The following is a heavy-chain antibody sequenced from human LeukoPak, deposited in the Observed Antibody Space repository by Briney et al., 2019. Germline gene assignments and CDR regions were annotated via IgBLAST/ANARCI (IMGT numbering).Heavy chain of an antibody. D-gene: IGHD3-10*01. J-gene: IGHJ4*02. CDR3: AKDYAYCYGSGIGGFDY. CDR1: GFTFSSYA. CDR2: ISGSGAST. Sequence: PGGSLRLSCAASGFTFSSYAMSWVRQAPGKGLEWVSAISGSGASTYYADSVKGRFTISRDKSNNTLYLQMNSLRAEDTAVYYCAKDYAYCYGSGIGGFDYWGQGTLVTVSS. V-gene: IGHV3-23*01.